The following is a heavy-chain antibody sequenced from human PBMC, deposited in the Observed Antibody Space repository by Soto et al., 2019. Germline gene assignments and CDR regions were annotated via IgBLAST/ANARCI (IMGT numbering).Heavy chain of an antibody. CDR3: ATAFNKDIVVVVAAQTYYYYGMDV. V-gene: IGHV1-24*01. CDR2: FDPEDGET. J-gene: IGHJ6*02. Sequence: ASVKVSCKVSGYTLTELSMHWVRQAPGKGLEWMGGFDPEDGETIYAQKLQGRVTMTEDTSTDTAYMELSSLRSEDTAVYYCATAFNKDIVVVVAAQTYYYYGMDVWGQGTTVTVSS. D-gene: IGHD2-15*01. CDR1: GYTLTELS.